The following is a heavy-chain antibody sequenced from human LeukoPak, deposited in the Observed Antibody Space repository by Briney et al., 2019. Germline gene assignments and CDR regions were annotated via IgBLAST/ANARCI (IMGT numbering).Heavy chain of an antibody. CDR2: IHYDGSNQ. J-gene: IGHJ4*02. CDR3: AKDQGSITMTY. V-gene: IGHV3-30*02. D-gene: IGHD3-22*01. Sequence: PGGSLRLSCAASGFTFSSYAMHWVRQAPGKGPECVAFIHYDGSNQYYADSVKGRFTISRDNSKNTLYLQMNSLRAEDTAVYYCAKDQGSITMTYWGQGTLVTVSS. CDR1: GFTFSSYA.